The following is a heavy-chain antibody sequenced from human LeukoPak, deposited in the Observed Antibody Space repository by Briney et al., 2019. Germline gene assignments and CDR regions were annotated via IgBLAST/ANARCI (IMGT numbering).Heavy chain of an antibody. Sequence: QPGGSLRLSCAVSGFTFSGSAIHWVRQASGKGLEWVGRIRDKANSYATAYIASVKGRFTISRDDSKNTAYLQMSSLKTEDTAVYYCTRWDCTTTGCYPFDYWGQGTLVTVSS. CDR2: IRDKANSYAT. CDR1: GFTFSGSA. V-gene: IGHV3-73*01. CDR3: TRWDCTTTGCYPFDY. D-gene: IGHD2-2*01. J-gene: IGHJ4*02.